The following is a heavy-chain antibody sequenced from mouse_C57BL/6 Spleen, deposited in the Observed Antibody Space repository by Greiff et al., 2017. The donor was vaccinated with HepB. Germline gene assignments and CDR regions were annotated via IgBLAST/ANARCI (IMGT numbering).Heavy chain of an antibody. CDR3: AREDYYAMDY. V-gene: IGHV1-54*01. J-gene: IGHJ4*01. CDR2: INPGSGGT. CDR1: GYAFTNYL. Sequence: QVQLQQSGAELVRPGPSVKVSCKASGYAFTNYLIEWVKQRPGQGLEWIGVINPGSGGTNYNEKFKGKATLTADKSSSTAYMQLSSLTSEDSAVYFCAREDYYAMDYWGQGTSVTVSS.